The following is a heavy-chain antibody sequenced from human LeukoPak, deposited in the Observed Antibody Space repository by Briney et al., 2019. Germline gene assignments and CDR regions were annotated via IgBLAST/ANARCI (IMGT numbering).Heavy chain of an antibody. V-gene: IGHV3-15*01. D-gene: IGHD3-10*01. Sequence: PGGSLRLSCTASGFTFSNAWMSWVRQAPGKGLEWVGRIKSNSDGGTTDYAAPVKGRFTISRDDSKNTLYLQMNSLKTEDTAVYYCIRLWFGEFIWGQGTMVSVSS. CDR1: GFTFSNAW. CDR2: IKSNSDGGTT. CDR3: IRLWFGEFI. J-gene: IGHJ3*02.